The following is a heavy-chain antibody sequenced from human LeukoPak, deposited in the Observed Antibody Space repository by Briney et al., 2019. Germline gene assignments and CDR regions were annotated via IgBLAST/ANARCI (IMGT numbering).Heavy chain of an antibody. CDR3: AREGYSSGLYVPHDY. V-gene: IGHV4-39*07. CDR1: GDSFSNSLYY. J-gene: IGHJ4*02. D-gene: IGHD6-19*01. CDR2: IYYSGNT. Sequence: PSETLSLTCTVAGDSFSNSLYYWAWIRQPPGTGLEWIGSIYYSGNTYYNPSLKSRVTISVDTSKNQFSLKLRSLTAADTAVYFCAREGYSSGLYVPHDYWGQGTLVTVSS.